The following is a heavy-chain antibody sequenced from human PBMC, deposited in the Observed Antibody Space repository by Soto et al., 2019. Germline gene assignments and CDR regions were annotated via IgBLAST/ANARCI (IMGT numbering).Heavy chain of an antibody. CDR2: ISAYNGNT. CDR3: ARNLWSGLLDAFDI. CDR1: GYTFTSYG. V-gene: IGHV1-18*01. J-gene: IGHJ3*02. Sequence: ASVKVSCKASGYTFTSYGISWVRQAPGQGLEWMGWISAYNGNTNYAQKLQGRVTMTTDTSTSTAYLQWSSLRASDTAMYYCARNLWSGLLDAFDIWGQGTMVTV. D-gene: IGHD2-21*01.